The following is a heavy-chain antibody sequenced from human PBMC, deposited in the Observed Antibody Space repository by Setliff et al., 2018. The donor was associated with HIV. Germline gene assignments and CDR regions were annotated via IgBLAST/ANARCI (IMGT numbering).Heavy chain of an antibody. CDR1: GFTFSSYE. D-gene: IGHD2-15*01. CDR3: ARDPYWAEGFFDY. CDR2: ISSSGNFI. Sequence: GGSLRLSCAASGFTFSSYEMNWVRQAPGKGLEWVSSISSSGNFIYYTDSVKGRFTSSRDNAKNSLFLQMDSLRGEDTAVYYCARDPYWAEGFFDYWGPGTVVTVSS. J-gene: IGHJ4*02. V-gene: IGHV3-48*03.